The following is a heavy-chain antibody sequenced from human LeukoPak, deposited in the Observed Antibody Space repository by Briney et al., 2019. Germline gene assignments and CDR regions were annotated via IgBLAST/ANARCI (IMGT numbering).Heavy chain of an antibody. CDR2: INHSGST. Sequence: PSETLSLTCAVYGGSFSPYYWSWIRQPPEKGLEWIGEINHSGSTNYNPPLKSRVTISVDTSKNQFSLKLSSVTAADTAVYYCARGGLYCGGDCYVDHWGQGGLVTVSS. J-gene: IGHJ4*02. CDR3: ARGGLYCGGDCYVDH. V-gene: IGHV4-34*01. D-gene: IGHD2-21*02. CDR1: GGSFSPYY.